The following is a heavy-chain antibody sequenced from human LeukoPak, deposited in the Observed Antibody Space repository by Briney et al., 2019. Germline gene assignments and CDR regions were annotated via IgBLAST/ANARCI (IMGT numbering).Heavy chain of an antibody. CDR2: ISGSGGST. CDR1: GFTFSSYA. V-gene: IGHV3-23*01. CDR3: ARDGYNFYYFDY. J-gene: IGHJ4*02. D-gene: IGHD5-24*01. Sequence: PGGSLRLSCAASGFTFSSYAMSWVRQAPGKGLEWVSAISGSGGSTYYADSVKGRFTISRDNSKNTLYLQMNSLRAEDTAVYYCARDGYNFYYFDYWGQGTLVTVSS.